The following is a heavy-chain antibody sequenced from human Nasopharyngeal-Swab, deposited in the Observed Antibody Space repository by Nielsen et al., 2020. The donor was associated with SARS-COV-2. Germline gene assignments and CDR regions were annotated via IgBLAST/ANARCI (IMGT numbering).Heavy chain of an antibody. Sequence: GSLRPSCPLSGGSISSYYWSWIRQPPGKGLEWIGYIYYSGSTNYNPSLKSRVTISVDTSKNQFSLKLSSVTAAETAVYYCARAHSSGWYYFDYWGQGTLVTVSS. CDR1: GGSISSYY. J-gene: IGHJ4*02. D-gene: IGHD6-19*01. CDR3: ARAHSSGWYYFDY. V-gene: IGHV4-59*01. CDR2: IYYSGST.